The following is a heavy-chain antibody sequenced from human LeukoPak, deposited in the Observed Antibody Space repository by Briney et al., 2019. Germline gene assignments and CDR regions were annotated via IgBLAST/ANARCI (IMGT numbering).Heavy chain of an antibody. J-gene: IGHJ5*02. CDR3: ARDSSYREKKNWFDP. D-gene: IGHD3-10*01. CDR1: GGSISSYY. V-gene: IGHV4-59*01. CDR2: IYYSGGT. Sequence: SETLSLTCTVSGGSISSYYWSWIRQPPGKGLEWIGYIYYSGGTNYKSSLKSRVTISVDTSKNQFSLKLRSVTAADTAVYYCARDSSYREKKNWFDPWGQGTLVTVSS.